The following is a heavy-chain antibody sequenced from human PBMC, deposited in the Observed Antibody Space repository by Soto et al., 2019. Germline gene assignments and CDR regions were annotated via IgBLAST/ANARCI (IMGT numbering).Heavy chain of an antibody. D-gene: IGHD2-8*02. CDR3: TGEVASGY. V-gene: IGHV3-30*03. J-gene: IGHJ4*02. CDR2: ISRDGGTK. Sequence: QVQLVGSGGGVVQPGRSLRLSCAASGFTVSSYGMHWVHQAPGKGLEWVAVISRDGGTKYYADSVKGRFTISKDNSRNTLFLEMNSLRGDDMAVYYCTGEVASGYWGQGTLVTVSS. CDR1: GFTVSSYG.